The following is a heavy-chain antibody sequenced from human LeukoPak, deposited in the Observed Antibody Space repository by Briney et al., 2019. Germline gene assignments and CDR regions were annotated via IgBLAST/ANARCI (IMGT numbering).Heavy chain of an antibody. D-gene: IGHD5-24*01. CDR3: ARARWYSCDY. CDR2: DGSGT. J-gene: IGHJ4*02. CDR1: GFTFSGHW. V-gene: IGHV3-74*01. Sequence: GGSLRLSCAVSGFTFSGHWMYWVRQAPGKGLEWVSSDGSGTGYTDSVKGRFTVSRDNARNTLYLQMNSLRAEDTAVYYCARARWYSCDYWGQGTLVTVSS.